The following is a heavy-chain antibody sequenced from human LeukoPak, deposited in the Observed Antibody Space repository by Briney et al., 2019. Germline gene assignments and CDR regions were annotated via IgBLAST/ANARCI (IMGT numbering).Heavy chain of an antibody. V-gene: IGHV1-69*01. CDR2: IIPIFGTA. J-gene: IGHJ3*02. CDR1: GGTFSCYA. CDR3: ARGSVSPGAFDI. Sequence: SVKVSCKASGGTFSCYAISWVRQAPGQGLEWMGGIIPIFGTANYAQKFQGRVTITADESTSTAYMELSSLRSEDTAVYYCARGSVSPGAFDIWGQATMVTVSS. D-gene: IGHD3-10*01.